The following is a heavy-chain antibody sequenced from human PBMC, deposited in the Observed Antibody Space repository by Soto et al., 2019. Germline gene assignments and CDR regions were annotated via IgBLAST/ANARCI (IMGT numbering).Heavy chain of an antibody. CDR3: ARLTWNYRYYFES. Sequence: GGSLRLSCTVSGFTFSSYSMNWVRQAPGKGLEWVSYISSSSSTIDYADSVKGRFTIYRDNARDSLYLQMNSLRADDTAVYYCARLTWNYRYYFESWGQGTPVTVSS. V-gene: IGHV3-48*01. J-gene: IGHJ4*02. D-gene: IGHD1-7*01. CDR1: GFTFSSYS. CDR2: ISSSSSTI.